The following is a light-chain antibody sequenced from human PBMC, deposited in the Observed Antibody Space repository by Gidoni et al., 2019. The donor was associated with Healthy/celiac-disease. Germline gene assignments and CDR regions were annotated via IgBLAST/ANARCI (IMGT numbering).Light chain of an antibody. CDR2: DAS. Sequence: DIQMTQSPSSLSASVGDRVTITCQASQDISNYLNWYQQKPGEAPKLLIYDASNLETGVPSRFSGSGSGTDFTFTISSLQPEDIATYYCQQYDNLPPLQARTFGGGTKVEIK. CDR3: QQYDNLPPLQART. CDR1: QDISNY. J-gene: IGKJ4*01. V-gene: IGKV1-33*01.